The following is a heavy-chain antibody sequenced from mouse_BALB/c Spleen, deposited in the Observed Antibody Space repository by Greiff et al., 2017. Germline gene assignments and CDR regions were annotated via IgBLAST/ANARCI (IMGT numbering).Heavy chain of an antibody. D-gene: IGHD1-1*01. Sequence: QVQLKESGPGLVAPSQSLSITCTVSGFSLTSYDISWIRQPPGKGLEWLGVIWTGGGTNYNSAFMSRLSISKDNSKSQVFLKMNSLQTDDTAMYYCARNYYGSSGYAMDYWGQGTSVTVSS. CDR1: GFSLTSYD. CDR2: IWTGGGT. CDR3: ARNYYGSSGYAMDY. J-gene: IGHJ4*01. V-gene: IGHV2-9-2*01.